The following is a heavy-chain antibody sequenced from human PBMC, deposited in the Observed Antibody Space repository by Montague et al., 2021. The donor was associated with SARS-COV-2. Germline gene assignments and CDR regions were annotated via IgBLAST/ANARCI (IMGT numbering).Heavy chain of an antibody. CDR3: ARLFGIAETTIVGQYYGSEGQQYDFDI. D-gene: IGHD3-10*01. CDR2: IYPDDSDA. CDR1: GYSFSTYW. J-gene: IGHJ4*02. Sequence: QSGAEVKKPGQSLKISCKGSGYSFSTYWIAWVRQMPGKGPEWMGNIYPDDSDARYSPSFQGQVTISVDKSINTAYLQWSSLKASDTAVYYCARLFGIAETTIVGQYYGSEGQQYDFDIWGQGTLGAVSS. V-gene: IGHV5-51*01.